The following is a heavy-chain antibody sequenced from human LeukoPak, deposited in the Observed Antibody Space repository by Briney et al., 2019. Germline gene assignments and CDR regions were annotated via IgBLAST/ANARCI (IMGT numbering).Heavy chain of an antibody. Sequence: GGSLRLSCAASGFTFSSYSMNWVRQAPGKGLEWVSYISSSSSTIYYADSVKGRFTISRDNAKNSLYLQMNSLRAEDTAVYYCARGRMKYYDSSDSFDYWGQGTLVTVSS. D-gene: IGHD3-22*01. CDR3: ARGRMKYYDSSDSFDY. J-gene: IGHJ4*02. V-gene: IGHV3-48*01. CDR2: ISSSSSTI. CDR1: GFTFSSYS.